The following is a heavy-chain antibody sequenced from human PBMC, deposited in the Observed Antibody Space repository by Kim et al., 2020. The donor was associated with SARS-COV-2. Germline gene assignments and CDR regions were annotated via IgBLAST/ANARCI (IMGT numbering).Heavy chain of an antibody. CDR2: GDRT. J-gene: IGHJ4*02. V-gene: IGHV3-23*01. CDR3: AKDTALSF. Sequence: GDRTHYAVSVKRRFTISRDNSKNTLYLQMNGLTAEDTAIFYCAKDTALSFWGQGTLVAISS. D-gene: IGHD5-18*01.